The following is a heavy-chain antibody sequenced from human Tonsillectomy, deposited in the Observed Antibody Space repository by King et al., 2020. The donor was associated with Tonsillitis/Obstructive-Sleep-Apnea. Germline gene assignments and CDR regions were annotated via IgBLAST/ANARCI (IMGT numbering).Heavy chain of an antibody. J-gene: IGHJ1*01. Sequence: VQLVESGGGLVQPGRSLRLSCAGSGFTFDEYAMHWVRQAPGKGLEWGSGISWNSGRIGYADSVKGRFTISRDNVNNSLHLQINSLRAEDTALYYCTKDGDSSGYYGSGYFQHWGQGTLVTVSS. D-gene: IGHD3-22*01. CDR1: GFTFDEYA. CDR3: TKDGDSSGYYGSGYFQH. V-gene: IGHV3-9*01. CDR2: ISWNSGRI.